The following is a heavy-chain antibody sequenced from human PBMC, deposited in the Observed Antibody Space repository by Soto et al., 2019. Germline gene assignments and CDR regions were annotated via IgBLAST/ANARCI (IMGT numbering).Heavy chain of an antibody. CDR1: GGSFSGYY. V-gene: IGHV4-34*01. CDR2: INHSGST. D-gene: IGHD3-10*01. CDR3: ARGLGELFYYYGMDV. Sequence: SETLSLTCAVYGGSFSGYYWSWIRQPPGKGLEWIGEINHSGSTNYNPSLKSRVTISVDTSKNQFSLKLSSVTAADTAVYYCARGLGELFYYYGMDVSGQGTTVTVSS. J-gene: IGHJ6*02.